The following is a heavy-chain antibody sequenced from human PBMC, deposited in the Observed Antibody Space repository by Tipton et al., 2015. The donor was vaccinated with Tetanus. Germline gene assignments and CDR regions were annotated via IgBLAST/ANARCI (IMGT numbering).Heavy chain of an antibody. CDR1: GGTFSSYA. CDR3: ARVQLSVVTPWDPEGSLEY. D-gene: IGHD4-23*01. J-gene: IGHJ4*02. Sequence: QLVQSGAEVKKPGSSVKVSCKASGGTFSSYAISWVRQAPGQGLEWMGGIIPIFGTASYAQKFQGRVTITADESTSTAYMELSSLRSEAAAVFYCARVQLSVVTPWDPEGSLEYWGQGTLVTVSS. CDR2: IIPIFGTA. V-gene: IGHV1-69*01.